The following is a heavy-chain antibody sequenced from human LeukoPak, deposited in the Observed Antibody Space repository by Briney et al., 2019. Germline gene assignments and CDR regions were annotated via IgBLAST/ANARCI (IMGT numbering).Heavy chain of an antibody. CDR2: IYYSGST. V-gene: IGHV4-59*12. CDR3: ARTGGATKGDAFDI. CDR1: GGSISSYY. J-gene: IGHJ3*02. D-gene: IGHD1-26*01. Sequence: SETLSLTCTVSGGSISSYYWSWLRQPPGKGLEWIGNIYYSGSTKYNPSLKSRVTISVDTSKNQVSLKLSSVTAADTAVYYCARTGGATKGDAFDIWGQGTMVTVSS.